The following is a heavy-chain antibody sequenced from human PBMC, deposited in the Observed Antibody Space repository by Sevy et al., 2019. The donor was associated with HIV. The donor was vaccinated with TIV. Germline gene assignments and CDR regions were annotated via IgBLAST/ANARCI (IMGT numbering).Heavy chain of an antibody. J-gene: IGHJ3*02. D-gene: IGHD1-26*01. CDR2: ISGSGGST. Sequence: GGSLRLSCAASGFTFSSYAMSWVRQAPGKGLEWVSAISGSGGSTHYADSVKGRFTIFRDNSKNTLYLQMNSLRAEDMAVYYCTKERQWELLGAFDIWGQGIMVTVSS. V-gene: IGHV3-23*01. CDR3: TKERQWELLGAFDI. CDR1: GFTFSSYA.